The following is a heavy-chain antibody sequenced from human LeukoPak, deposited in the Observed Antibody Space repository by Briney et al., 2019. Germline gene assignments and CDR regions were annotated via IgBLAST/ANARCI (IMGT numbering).Heavy chain of an antibody. V-gene: IGHV1-2*02. CDR3: TRALGSDY. J-gene: IGHJ4*02. CDR2: INPNSGGT. CDR1: GYTFTDYY. Sequence: VSVKVSCKASGYTFTDYYMNWVRQAPGQGLEWMGWINPNSGGTNYAQKFQGRVTMTRDTSISTAYMELSSLRSDDTAMYYCTRALGSDYWGQGTLVTVSS. D-gene: IGHD1-26*01.